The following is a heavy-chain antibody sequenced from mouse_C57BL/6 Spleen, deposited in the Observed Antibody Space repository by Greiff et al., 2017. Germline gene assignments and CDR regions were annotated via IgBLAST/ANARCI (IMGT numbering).Heavy chain of an antibody. Sequence: QVQLQQSGAELVKPGASVKISCKASGYAFSSYWMNWEKQRPGKGLEWIGQIYPGDGDTNYNGKFKGKATLTADKSSSTAYMQLSSLTSEDSAVYFCARSGDYDGFAYWGQGTLVTVSA. CDR3: ARSGDYDGFAY. CDR1: GYAFSSYW. J-gene: IGHJ3*01. CDR2: IYPGDGDT. D-gene: IGHD2-4*01. V-gene: IGHV1-80*01.